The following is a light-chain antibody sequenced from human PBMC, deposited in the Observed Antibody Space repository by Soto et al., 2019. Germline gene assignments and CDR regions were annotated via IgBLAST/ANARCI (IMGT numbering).Light chain of an antibody. V-gene: IGKV1-12*01. CDR2: AAS. CDR1: QSIYKW. J-gene: IGKJ4*01. Sequence: DIQMTQSPSSVSASIGDRVTISCRASQSIYKWLVWYQQKPGKAPKLLIYAASSLQSGVPSRFSVSGYWTDFTLTISSLQPEDVATYYYQQADSFPLSFGGGTKVEI. CDR3: QQADSFPLS.